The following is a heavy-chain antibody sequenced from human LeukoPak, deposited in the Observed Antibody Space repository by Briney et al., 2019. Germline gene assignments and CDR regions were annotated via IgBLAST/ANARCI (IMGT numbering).Heavy chain of an antibody. V-gene: IGHV4-4*07. Sequence: SETLSLTCSVSRGSISSYYWSWIRQPAGKGLEWIGRISTSGSANYNPSLTSRLTISLDTSKNQFSLKLSSVTAADTAVYYCARDQMATSFSAFDIWGQGTMVTVSS. CDR3: ARDQMATSFSAFDI. D-gene: IGHD5-24*01. CDR1: RGSISSYY. CDR2: ISTSGSA. J-gene: IGHJ3*02.